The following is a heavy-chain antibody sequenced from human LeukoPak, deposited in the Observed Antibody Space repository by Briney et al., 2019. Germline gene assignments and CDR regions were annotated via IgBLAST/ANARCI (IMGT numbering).Heavy chain of an antibody. CDR2: IDQSGGRN. CDR1: GFTFSRFW. V-gene: IGHV3-7*05. D-gene: IGHD3-16*01. Sequence: GGSLRLSCAASGFTFSRFWMNWVRQAPGRGVEWVANIDQSGGRNNYVESVKGRFTLSHDNAKNSLFLEMSSLRADDTAVYFCARDVEGGTFDIWGQGTTVTVSS. CDR3: ARDVEGGTFDI. J-gene: IGHJ3*02.